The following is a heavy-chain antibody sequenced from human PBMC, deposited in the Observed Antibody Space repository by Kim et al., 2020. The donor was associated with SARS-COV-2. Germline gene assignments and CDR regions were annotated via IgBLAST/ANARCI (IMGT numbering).Heavy chain of an antibody. V-gene: IGHV4-34*01. CDR3: ARRQQSRRRGYCSGGSCYHFDY. J-gene: IGHJ4*02. D-gene: IGHD2-15*01. Sequence: SETLSLTCAVYGGSFSGYYWSWIRQPPGKGLEWIGEINHSGSTNYNPSLKSRVTISVDTSKNQFSLKLSSVTAADTAVYYCARRQQSRRRGYCSGGSCYHFDYWGQGTLVTVSS. CDR2: INHSGST. CDR1: GGSFSGYY.